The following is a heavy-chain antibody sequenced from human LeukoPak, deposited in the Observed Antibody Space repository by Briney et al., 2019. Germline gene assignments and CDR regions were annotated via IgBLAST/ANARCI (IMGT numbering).Heavy chain of an antibody. D-gene: IGHD2-15*01. CDR1: GYTFTGHY. V-gene: IGHV1-2*03. J-gene: IGHJ3*02. CDR2: INPDGGAT. Sequence: LGASVKVSCKASGYTFTGHYMHWVRQAPGQGLEWMGWINPDGGATNYAQKFQGRVTVTRDTSINTAYMELSRLISDDTAVYYCVRDKPQSSGGVFDIWGQGTMVTVSS. CDR3: VRDKPQSSGGVFDI.